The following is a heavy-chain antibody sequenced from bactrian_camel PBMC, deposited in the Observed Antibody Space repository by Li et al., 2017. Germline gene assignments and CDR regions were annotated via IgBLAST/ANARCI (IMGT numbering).Heavy chain of an antibody. CDR2: VDSDGSI. J-gene: IGHJ6*01. CDR1: GDTHMRYC. Sequence: HVQLVESGGGSVQAGGSLRLSCVASGDTHMRYCLAWFRQAPGKEREGIAGVDSDGSISYADSVKGRFTVSRDHAKATLDLEMNTLKPEDTAMYYCAAERPYCSGDYCYRFGKPDFGYWGQGTQVTVS. D-gene: IGHD2*01. CDR3: AAERPYCSGDYCYRFGKPDFGY. V-gene: IGHV3S55*01.